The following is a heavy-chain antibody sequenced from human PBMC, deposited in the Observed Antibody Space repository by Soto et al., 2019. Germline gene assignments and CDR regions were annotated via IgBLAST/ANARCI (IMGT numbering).Heavy chain of an antibody. CDR1: GFTVSSYA. D-gene: IGHD2-15*01. Sequence: PGGSLRVPSAASGFTVSSYAMSWARQAPGKGLEWVSAISGSGGSTYYADSVKGRFTISRDNSKNTLYLQMNSLRAEDTAVYYCAKGCYPFYYYYGMDVWGQGTTVTVSS. CDR2: ISGSGGST. CDR3: AKGCYPFYYYYGMDV. V-gene: IGHV3-23*01. J-gene: IGHJ6*02.